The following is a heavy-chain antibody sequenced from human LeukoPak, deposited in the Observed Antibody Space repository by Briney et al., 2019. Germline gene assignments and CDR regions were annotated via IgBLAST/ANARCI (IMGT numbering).Heavy chain of an antibody. CDR1: RYTLTELS. Sequence: ASVKVSCKVSRYTLTELSMHWVRQAPGKGLEWMGGFDPEDGETIYAQKFQGRVTMTEDTSTDTAYMELSSLRSEDTAVYYCATDYPSGYAFDIWGQGTMVTVSS. CDR3: ATDYPSGYAFDI. D-gene: IGHD3-3*01. V-gene: IGHV1-24*01. J-gene: IGHJ3*02. CDR2: FDPEDGET.